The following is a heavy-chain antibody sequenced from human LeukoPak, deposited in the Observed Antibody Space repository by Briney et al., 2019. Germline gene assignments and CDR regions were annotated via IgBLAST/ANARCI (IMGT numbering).Heavy chain of an antibody. J-gene: IGHJ4*02. Sequence: SETLSLTCTVSGGSISSSSYYWGWIRQPPGKGLEWIGSIYYSGSTYYNPSLKSRVTISVDTSKNQFSLKLSSVTAADTAVYYCARVDFGYSSDYWGQGTLVTVSS. D-gene: IGHD6-13*01. V-gene: IGHV4-39*07. CDR3: ARVDFGYSSDY. CDR1: GGSISSSSYY. CDR2: IYYSGST.